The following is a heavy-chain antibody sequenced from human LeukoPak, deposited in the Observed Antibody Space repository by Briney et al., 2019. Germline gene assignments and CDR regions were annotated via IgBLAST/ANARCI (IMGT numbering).Heavy chain of an antibody. CDR1: GYTFTGYY. J-gene: IGHJ4*02. V-gene: IGHV1-2*02. CDR3: ARDGLYYYGSVVDY. CDR2: INPNSGGT. D-gene: IGHD3-10*01. Sequence: ASVKVSCKASGYTFTGYYMHWVRQAPGQGLEWMGLINPNSGGTNYAQKFQGRVTMTRDTSIDTAFMELSSLTSDDTALYYCARDGLYYYGSVVDYWGQGTLVTVSS.